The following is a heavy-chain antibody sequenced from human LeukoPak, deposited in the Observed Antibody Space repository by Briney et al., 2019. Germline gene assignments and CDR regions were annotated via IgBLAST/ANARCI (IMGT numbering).Heavy chain of an antibody. Sequence: SETLSLTCTVSGGSISSYYWSWIRQPAGKGLEWIGRIYTSGSTNYNPSLKSRVTMSVDTSKNQFSLKLSSVTAADTAVYYRASGIVGATYFDYWGQGTLVTVSS. V-gene: IGHV4-4*07. J-gene: IGHJ4*02. CDR1: GGSISSYY. D-gene: IGHD1-26*01. CDR3: ASGIVGATYFDY. CDR2: IYTSGST.